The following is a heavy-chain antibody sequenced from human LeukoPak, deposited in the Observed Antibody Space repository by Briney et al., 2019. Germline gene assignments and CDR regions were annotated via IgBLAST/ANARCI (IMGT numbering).Heavy chain of an antibody. V-gene: IGHV4-59*11. CDR3: ASAGNPHYFDF. Sequence: SETLSLTCTVSGVSISSHYWSWIRQSPGKGLEWIGNIYYTGSTNYNPSLKSRVAISIDTSKNQFSLTLNSVTAADAAVYYCASAGNPHYFDFWGQGPLVTASS. J-gene: IGHJ4*02. CDR2: IYYTGST. CDR1: GVSISSHY.